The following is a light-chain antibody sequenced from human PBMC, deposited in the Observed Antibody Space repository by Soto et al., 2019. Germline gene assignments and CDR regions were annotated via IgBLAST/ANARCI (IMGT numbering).Light chain of an antibody. CDR1: QSVYINS. Sequence: DIVLPQSPGTLSLSPGVRATLSCRASQSVYINSLAWYQQKPGQPPRLLIYGAATRASDVPDRFSGSGSGADFALTITRLEPEDFAVYYCQQYGASPLTFGPGTRVD. CDR2: GAA. CDR3: QQYGASPLT. J-gene: IGKJ3*01. V-gene: IGKV3-20*01.